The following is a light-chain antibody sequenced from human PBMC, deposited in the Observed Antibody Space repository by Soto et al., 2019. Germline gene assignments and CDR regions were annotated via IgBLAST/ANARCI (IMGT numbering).Light chain of an antibody. CDR1: QSVLHSANNRNY. J-gene: IGKJ1*01. Sequence: DIVMTQSPDSLAVSLGERATINCKSSQSVLHSANNRNYLAWYRQKPGQPPKLLIYWASTGQSGVPDRFSGSGSGTDFTLTISSLQAEDVAVYYCQQFRSTPWTFGQGTKLEVK. CDR3: QQFRSTPWT. V-gene: IGKV4-1*01. CDR2: WAS.